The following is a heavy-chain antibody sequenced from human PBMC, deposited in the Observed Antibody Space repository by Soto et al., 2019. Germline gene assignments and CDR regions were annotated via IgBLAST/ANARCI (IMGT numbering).Heavy chain of an antibody. V-gene: IGHV1-18*01. Sequence: GASVKVSCKASGYTFTSYGISWVRQAPGQGLEWMGWISAYNGNTNYAQKLQGRVTMTTDTSTSTAYMELRSLRSDDTAVYYCARDSSRFVLLWFGGGTPLDYWGQGTLVTVSA. J-gene: IGHJ4*02. CDR2: ISAYNGNT. D-gene: IGHD3-10*01. CDR3: ARDSSRFVLLWFGGGTPLDY. CDR1: GYTFTSYG.